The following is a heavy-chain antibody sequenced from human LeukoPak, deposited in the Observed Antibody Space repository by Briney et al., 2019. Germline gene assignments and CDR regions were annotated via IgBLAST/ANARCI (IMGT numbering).Heavy chain of an antibody. J-gene: IGHJ4*02. D-gene: IGHD3-10*01. Sequence: GGSLRLSCAASGFTFSNYGMLWVRQAPGKGLEWVAVIWFDGSHKYYADSVKGRFTISRDNSKNTVYLQMNSLRDGDTAVYYCARDFGGSGSYYIGLDYWGQGTLVTVSS. CDR1: GFTFSNYG. V-gene: IGHV3-33*01. CDR2: IWFDGSHK. CDR3: ARDFGGSGSYYIGLDY.